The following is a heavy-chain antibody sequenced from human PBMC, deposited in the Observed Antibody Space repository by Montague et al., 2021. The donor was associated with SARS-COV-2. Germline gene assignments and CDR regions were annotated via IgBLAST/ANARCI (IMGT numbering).Heavy chain of an antibody. CDR3: AREEK. J-gene: IGHJ4*02. Sequence: SLRLSCAAFGFNFRSYWMSWVRQAPGKGLEWVANIKEDGSQKYYMDSVKGRFTISRDNAKNSLYLQMNSLTDEDTAAYYCAREEKWGQGTRVTVSS. V-gene: IGHV3-7*01. CDR1: GFNFRSYW. CDR2: IKEDGSQK.